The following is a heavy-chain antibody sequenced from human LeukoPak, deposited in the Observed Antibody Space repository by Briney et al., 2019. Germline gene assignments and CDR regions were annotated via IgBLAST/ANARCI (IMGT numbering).Heavy chain of an antibody. Sequence: GGSLRLSCAASGFTFSSYSMMWVRQAPGKGLEWVSYISSSSSTIYYADSVKGRFTISRDNAKNSLYLQMNSLRAEDTAVYYCATSTLILRLIFDYWGQGTLVTVSS. J-gene: IGHJ4*02. CDR2: ISSSSSTI. CDR3: ATSTLILRLIFDY. V-gene: IGHV3-48*01. D-gene: IGHD4-17*01. CDR1: GFTFSSYS.